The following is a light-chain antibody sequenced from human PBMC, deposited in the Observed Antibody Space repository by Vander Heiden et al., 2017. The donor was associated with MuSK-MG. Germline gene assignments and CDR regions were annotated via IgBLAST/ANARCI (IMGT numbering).Light chain of an antibody. CDR3: QQYYSTPVT. Sequence: DIQMTQSPSSLSASVGDRVTITCRASQAITSSLAWYQQKPAKAPKLLLHAASRLETWVPSRFSGSGSGTDFSLTISSLQPEDYATYYCQQYYSTPVTFGEGTKVELK. CDR2: AAS. V-gene: IGKV1-NL1*01. CDR1: QAITSS. J-gene: IGKJ4*01.